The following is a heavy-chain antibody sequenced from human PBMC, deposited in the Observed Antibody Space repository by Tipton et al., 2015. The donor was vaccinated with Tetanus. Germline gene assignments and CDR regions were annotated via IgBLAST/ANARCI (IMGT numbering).Heavy chain of an antibody. J-gene: IGHJ6*02. V-gene: IGHV4-34*01. CDR1: GGSFSGYY. CDR3: ARMQRYGMDV. CDR2: INHSGST. Sequence: LSLTCAVYGGSFSGYYWSWIRQPPGKGLEWIGEINHSGSTNYNPSLKSRVTMSVDTSKNQFSLKLSSVTAADTAVYYCARMQRYGMDVWGHGTTVTVSS. D-gene: IGHD6-25*01.